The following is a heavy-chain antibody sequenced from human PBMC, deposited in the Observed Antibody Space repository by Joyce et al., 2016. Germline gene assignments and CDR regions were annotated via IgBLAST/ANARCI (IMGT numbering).Heavy chain of an antibody. J-gene: IGHJ4*02. CDR3: ARGGGTGWYVGAT. V-gene: IGHV3-7*03. Sequence: EMQLVESGGGLVQSGGSLRLSCAASGFTFGNYWMSWVRQAPGKGLEWVANIKKDGIENNYVDSVKGRFTISRDNAKKSLYLQMNSLRAEDTAVYYCARGGGTGWYVGATWGQGTLVTVSS. D-gene: IGHD6-19*01. CDR2: IKKDGIEN. CDR1: GFTFGNYW.